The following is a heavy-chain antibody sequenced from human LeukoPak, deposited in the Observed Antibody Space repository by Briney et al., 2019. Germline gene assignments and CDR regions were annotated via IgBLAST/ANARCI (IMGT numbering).Heavy chain of an antibody. CDR3: AKSGSYTTHFDY. D-gene: IGHD1-26*01. V-gene: IGHV1-2*02. CDR1: GYTFTSYY. Sequence: ASVKVSCKASGYTFTSYYMHWVRQAPGQGLEWMGWINPNSGDTQYAQNFQDRVTVTRDTSISTAYMELSRLTSDDTAMYYCAKSGSYTTHFDYWGQGTLVSVSS. CDR2: INPNSGDT. J-gene: IGHJ4*02.